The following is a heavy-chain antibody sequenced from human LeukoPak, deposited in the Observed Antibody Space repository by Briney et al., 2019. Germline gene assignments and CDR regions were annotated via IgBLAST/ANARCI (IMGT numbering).Heavy chain of an antibody. V-gene: IGHV4-38-2*02. CDR1: GYSISNGYY. J-gene: IGHJ6*03. D-gene: IGHD3-10*01. CDR3: ASVRRGFGESSKYYAYYYMGV. CDR2: IYPSGST. Sequence: SETLSLTCTVSGYSISNGYYWGWIRQPPGTGLEWIGSIYPSGSTFYNPSLKSRVTISVDTSKNQFSLRLSSVTAADTAVYYCASVRRGFGESSKYYAYYYMGVWGKGTTVTISS.